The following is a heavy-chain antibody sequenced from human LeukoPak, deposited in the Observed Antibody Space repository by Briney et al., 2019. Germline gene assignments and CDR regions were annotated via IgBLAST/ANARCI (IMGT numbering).Heavy chain of an antibody. CDR2: ISPYNGHT. J-gene: IGHJ4*02. D-gene: IGHD3-10*01. Sequence: GASVKVSCKVSGYTFTSFGISWVRQAPGQGREWMGWISPYNGHTNYAQPFQGRVTMTTDTSTSSGYMELRSLRSDDTAVYYCAREKFGFSFDSWGQGTLVTVSS. CDR3: AREKFGFSFDS. CDR1: GYTFTSFG. V-gene: IGHV1-18*04.